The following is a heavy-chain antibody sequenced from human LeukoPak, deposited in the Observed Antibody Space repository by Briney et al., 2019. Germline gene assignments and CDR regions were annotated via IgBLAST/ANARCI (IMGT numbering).Heavy chain of an antibody. Sequence: GGSLRLSCAASGFTFSTFALHWVRQAPGKGLEWGAVISSDGNNKYYSDSVKGRSTISRDNSKNTLSLQMTSLRAEDTGVYYCARALYDSSAYSDYWGQGTLVTVSS. D-gene: IGHD3-22*01. CDR3: ARALYDSSAYSDY. CDR2: ISSDGNNK. J-gene: IGHJ4*02. V-gene: IGHV3-30-3*01. CDR1: GFTFSTFA.